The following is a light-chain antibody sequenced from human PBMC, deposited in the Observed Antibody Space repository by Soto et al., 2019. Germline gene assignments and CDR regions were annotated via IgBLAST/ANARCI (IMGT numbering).Light chain of an antibody. J-gene: IGLJ2*01. Sequence: QSVLTQPPSASGTPGQRVTISCSGCSSNIGSNTVNWYQQLPGTAPKLVIYSNNQRPSGVPDRFSGSKSGTSASVAISGLQSEDEADYYCVAWDDSLNGYVVFGGGTKLTVL. CDR2: SNN. CDR3: VAWDDSLNGYVV. CDR1: SSNIGSNT. V-gene: IGLV1-44*01.